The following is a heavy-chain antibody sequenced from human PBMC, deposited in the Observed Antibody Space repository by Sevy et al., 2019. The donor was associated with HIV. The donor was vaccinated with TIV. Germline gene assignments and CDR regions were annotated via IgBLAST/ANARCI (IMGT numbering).Heavy chain of an antibody. CDR3: ARDLFSGGNAVYGY. J-gene: IGHJ4*02. D-gene: IGHD2-15*01. Sequence: GGSLRLSCAASGFTFSSYSVNWVRQAPGKGLEWVSSINAISSNIYYPASVKGRFTTSRDNAENSLYLQMNSVRAEDTAVYYCARDLFSGGNAVYGYWGQGTLVTVSS. CDR1: GFTFSSYS. V-gene: IGHV3-21*01. CDR2: INAISSNI.